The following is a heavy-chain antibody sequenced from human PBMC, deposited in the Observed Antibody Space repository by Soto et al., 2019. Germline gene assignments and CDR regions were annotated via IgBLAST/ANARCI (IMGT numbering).Heavy chain of an antibody. CDR2: ISAYNGNT. D-gene: IGHD6-13*01. J-gene: IGHJ5*02. Sequence: ASVKVSCKASGYTFTSYGISWVRQAPGQGLEWMGWISAYNGNTNYAQKLQGRVTMTTATSTSTAYMELRSLRSDDTAVYYCARAGIAAAVRDWFDPWGQGTLVTVSS. CDR1: GYTFTSYG. CDR3: ARAGIAAAVRDWFDP. V-gene: IGHV1-18*04.